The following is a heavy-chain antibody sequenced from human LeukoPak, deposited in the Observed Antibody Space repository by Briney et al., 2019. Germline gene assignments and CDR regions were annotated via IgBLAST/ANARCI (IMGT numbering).Heavy chain of an antibody. D-gene: IGHD2-15*01. CDR3: ARDLLVVASMGSDS. J-gene: IGHJ4*02. CDR2: INPASGGT. V-gene: IGHV1-2*02. CDR1: GYTFTRYY. Sequence: ASVKVSCKASGYTFTRYYLHWVRQAPGQGLEWMGWINPASGGTNYAQNFQGRVTMTRDTSISTVYMGLSGLRSDDTAVYYCARDLLVVASMGSDSWGQGTLVTVSS.